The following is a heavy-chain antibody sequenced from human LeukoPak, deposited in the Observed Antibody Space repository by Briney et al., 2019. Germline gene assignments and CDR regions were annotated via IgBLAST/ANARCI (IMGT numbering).Heavy chain of an antibody. CDR2: ISTYNGNT. D-gene: IGHD2-21*02. V-gene: IGHV1-18*01. CDR3: ATRTLTPTYDAFDI. Sequence: ASVKVSCKASGYTFTNYGISWVRQAPGQGLEWMGWISTYNGNTNYAQKLQGRVTMTTDTSTSTAYMELSRLRSDDTAVFYCATRTLTPTYDAFDIWGQGTTVTVSS. J-gene: IGHJ3*02. CDR1: GYTFTNYG.